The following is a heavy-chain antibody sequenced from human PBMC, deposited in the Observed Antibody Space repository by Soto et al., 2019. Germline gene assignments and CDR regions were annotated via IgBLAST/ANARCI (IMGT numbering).Heavy chain of an antibody. V-gene: IGHV3-23*01. CDR3: AKLNGVVRGVRLSPIDI. CDR1: GFTFSSYA. J-gene: IGHJ3*02. CDR2: ISGSGGST. Sequence: GGSLRLSCAASGFTFSSYAMSWVRQAPGKGLEWVSAISGSGGSTYYADSVKGRFTISRDNSKNTLYLQMNSLRAEDTAVYYCAKLNGVVRGVRLSPIDIWGQGTMVTVSS. D-gene: IGHD3-10*01.